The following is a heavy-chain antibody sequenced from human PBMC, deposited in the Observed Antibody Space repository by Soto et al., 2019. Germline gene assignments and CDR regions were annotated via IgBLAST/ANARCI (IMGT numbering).Heavy chain of an antibody. CDR3: ARQIAATAHFDY. J-gene: IGHJ4*02. Sequence: LSLTCTVSGGSISSSSYYWGWIRQPPGKGLEWIGSIYYSGSTYYNPSLKSRVTISVDTSKNQFSLKLSSVTAADTAVFYCARQIAATAHFDYWGQGILVTVSS. CDR2: IYYSGST. V-gene: IGHV4-39*01. CDR1: GGSISSSSYY. D-gene: IGHD6-13*01.